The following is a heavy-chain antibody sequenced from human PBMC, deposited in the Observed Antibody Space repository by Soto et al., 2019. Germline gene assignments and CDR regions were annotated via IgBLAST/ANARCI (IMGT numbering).Heavy chain of an antibody. CDR1: GFTFSKFA. J-gene: IGHJ3*02. CDR2: ISENGGSRGGT. D-gene: IGHD2-21*01. V-gene: IGHV3-23*01. Sequence: EVQLLESGGGLVQPGGSLRLSCMASGFTFSKFAMNLVRQAPGQGLEWVASISENGGSRGGTYYADSVKGRFTISRDNSKNTLYLQLDSLTGADSAIYYCASAKAVVIAALGIWGQGTMITVSS. CDR3: ASAKAVVIAALGI.